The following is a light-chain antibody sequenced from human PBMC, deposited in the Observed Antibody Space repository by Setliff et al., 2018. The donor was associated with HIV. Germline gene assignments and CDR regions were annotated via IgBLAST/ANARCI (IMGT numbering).Light chain of an antibody. V-gene: IGLV2-14*03. CDR2: DVS. J-gene: IGLJ1*01. Sequence: QSALAQPASVSGSPGQSITISCTGTSSDVSTYNFVSWYQQHPGKAPKLMIYDVSYRPSGVSNRFSGSKSGNTASLTISGLQSEDDADYYCSSYTSSTVLYVFGNGTNVTVL. CDR3: SSYTSSTVLYV. CDR1: SSDVSTYNF.